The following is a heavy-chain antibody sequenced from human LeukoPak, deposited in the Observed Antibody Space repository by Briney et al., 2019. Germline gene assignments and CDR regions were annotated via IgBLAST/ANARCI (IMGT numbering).Heavy chain of an antibody. D-gene: IGHD2-15*01. CDR1: GGSISSGGYY. J-gene: IGHJ6*04. CDR3: ARDRGPCSGGSCYSHYHYGMDV. CDR2: IYYSGST. Sequence: PSQTLSLTCTVSGGSISSGGYYWSWIRQHPGKGLEWIGYIYYSGSTYYNPSLKSRVTISVDTSKNQFSLKLSSVTAADTAVHYCARDRGPCSGGSCYSHYHYGMDVWGKGTTVTVSS. V-gene: IGHV4-31*03.